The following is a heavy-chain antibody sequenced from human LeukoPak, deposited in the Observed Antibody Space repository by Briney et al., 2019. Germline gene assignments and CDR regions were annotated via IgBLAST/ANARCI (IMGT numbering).Heavy chain of an antibody. V-gene: IGHV3-48*01. CDR1: GFTFSSYG. J-gene: IGHJ1*01. Sequence: GGSLRLSCAASGFTFSSYGMTWVRQAPGKGLEWVSYISSSSTIYYADSVKGRFTISRDNAKNSLYLQLNSLRAEDTAVYYCARVITVYNVYEEVAEYFQYWGQGTLVTVSS. CDR3: ARVITVYNVYEEVAEYFQY. D-gene: IGHD5/OR15-5a*01. CDR2: ISSSSTI.